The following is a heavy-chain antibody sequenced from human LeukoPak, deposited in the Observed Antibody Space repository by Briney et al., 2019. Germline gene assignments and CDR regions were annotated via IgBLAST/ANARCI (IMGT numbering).Heavy chain of an antibody. J-gene: IGHJ3*02. D-gene: IGHD3-22*01. CDR2: ISSSGSTI. Sequence: GGSLRLSCAASGFTFSSYEMNWVRQAPGKGLEWVSYISSSGSTIYYADSVKGRFTISRDNAKNSLYLQMNSLRAEDTAVYYCATYDSSVSAFDIWGQGTMVTVSS. V-gene: IGHV3-48*03. CDR1: GFTFSSYE. CDR3: ATYDSSVSAFDI.